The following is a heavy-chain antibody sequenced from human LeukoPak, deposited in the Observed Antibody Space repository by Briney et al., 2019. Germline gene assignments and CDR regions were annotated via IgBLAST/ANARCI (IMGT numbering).Heavy chain of an antibody. CDR1: GYTFNSYG. CDR2: ISAYNGNT. D-gene: IGHD3-3*01. Sequence: ASVKVSCKASGYTFNSYGISWVRQAPGQGLEWMGWISAYNGNTNYAQKFQGRVTITTDESTSTAYMELSSLRSEDTAVYYCARQERTYYDFWSGYGRPYYMDVWGKGTTVTVSS. J-gene: IGHJ6*03. V-gene: IGHV1-18*01. CDR3: ARQERTYYDFWSGYGRPYYMDV.